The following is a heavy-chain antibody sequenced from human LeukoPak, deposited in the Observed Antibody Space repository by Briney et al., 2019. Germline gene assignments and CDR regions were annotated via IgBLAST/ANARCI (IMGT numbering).Heavy chain of an antibody. Sequence: GGSLRLSCEASGFTFSNYSMNWVRQAPGKGLEWVSYIRSSSSTIYYADSVKGRFTISRDNAKNSLYLQMNSLRAEDTAVYYCARDGVPAARDLWGQGTMVIVSS. V-gene: IGHV3-48*01. CDR1: GFTFSNYS. CDR2: IRSSSSTI. D-gene: IGHD2-2*01. CDR3: ARDGVPAARDL. J-gene: IGHJ3*01.